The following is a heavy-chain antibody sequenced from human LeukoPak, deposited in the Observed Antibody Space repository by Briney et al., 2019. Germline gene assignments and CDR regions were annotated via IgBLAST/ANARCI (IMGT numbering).Heavy chain of an antibody. CDR1: GFTVSSNY. CDR2: IKQDGSEK. J-gene: IGHJ4*02. Sequence: PGGSLRLSCAASGFTVSSNYMSWVRQAPGKGLEWVANIKQDGSEKYYVDSVKGRFTISRDNAKNSLYLQMNSLRAEDTAVYYCARDLVYGGQGTLVTVSS. D-gene: IGHD3-10*01. CDR3: ARDLVY. V-gene: IGHV3-7*03.